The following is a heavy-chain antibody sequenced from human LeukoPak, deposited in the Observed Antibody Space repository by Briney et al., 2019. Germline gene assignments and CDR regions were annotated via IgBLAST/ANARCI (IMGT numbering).Heavy chain of an antibody. V-gene: IGHV3-48*03. CDR2: ISSSGSTI. J-gene: IGHJ4*02. Sequence: GGSLRLSCAASGFIFSAYEMNWVRQAPGKGLEWVSYISSSGSTIYYADSVKGRFTISRDNAKNSLYLQMNSLRAEDTAVYYCAREEVDGSGSYYNDYWGQGTLVTVSS. CDR1: GFIFSAYE. D-gene: IGHD3-10*01. CDR3: AREEVDGSGSYYNDY.